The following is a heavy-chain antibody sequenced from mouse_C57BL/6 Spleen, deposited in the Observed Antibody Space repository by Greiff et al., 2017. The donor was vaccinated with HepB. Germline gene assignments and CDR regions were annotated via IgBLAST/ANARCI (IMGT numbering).Heavy chain of an antibody. CDR2: IDPENGDT. Sequence: EVKLVESGAELVRPGASVKLSCTASGFNIKDDYMHWVKQRPEQGLEWIGWIDPENGDTEYASKFQGKATITADTSSNTAYLQLSSLTSEDTAVYYCTTGYYGTPDYWGQGTTLTVSS. J-gene: IGHJ2*01. CDR1: GFNIKDDY. CDR3: TTGYYGTPDY. V-gene: IGHV14-4*01. D-gene: IGHD1-1*01.